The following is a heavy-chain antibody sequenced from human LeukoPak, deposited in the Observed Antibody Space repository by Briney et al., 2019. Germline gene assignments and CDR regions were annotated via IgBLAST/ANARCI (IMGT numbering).Heavy chain of an antibody. J-gene: IGHJ3*02. CDR1: GYTFTGYY. V-gene: IGHV1-8*03. CDR2: MNPNSGNT. Sequence: ASVKVSCKASGYTFTGYYMHWVRQAPGQGLEWMGWMNPNSGNTGYAQKFQGRVTITRNTSISTAYMELSSLRSEDTAVYYCARGYVSYYYDSSGYQDAFDIWGQGTMVTVSS. D-gene: IGHD3-22*01. CDR3: ARGYVSYYYDSSGYQDAFDI.